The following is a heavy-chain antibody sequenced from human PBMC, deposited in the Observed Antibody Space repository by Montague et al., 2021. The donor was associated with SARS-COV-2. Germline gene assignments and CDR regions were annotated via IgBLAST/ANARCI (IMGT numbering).Heavy chain of an antibody. J-gene: IGHJ6*02. CDR3: AREVMGSVNYYQAIKYGLDV. V-gene: IGHV4-31*03. D-gene: IGHD3-10*01. Sequence: SQTLSLTCTISGDFVSSDGYYWSWIRQHPGKGLEWIGDIYYSGSTHYNPSLKSRVTISVDTSKNQFSLKLSSVTAADTAVYYCAREVMGSVNYYQAIKYGLDVWGQGTTVTVSS. CDR1: GDFVSSDGYY. CDR2: IYYSGST.